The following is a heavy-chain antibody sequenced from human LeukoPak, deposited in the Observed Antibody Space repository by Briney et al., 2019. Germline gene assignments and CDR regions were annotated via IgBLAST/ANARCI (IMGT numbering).Heavy chain of an antibody. CDR2: MNPNSGNT. V-gene: IGHV1-8*01. J-gene: IGHJ4*02. D-gene: IGHD2-2*01. CDR3: ARGQTTVPAVDY. CDR1: GYTFTIYD. Sequence: VSVKVSFKASGYTFTIYDINWVRQATGQGLEWMGWMNPNSGNTGYAQKFQGRVTMTRNTSISTAYMELSSLRSEDTAVYYCARGQTTVPAVDYWGQGTLVTVSS.